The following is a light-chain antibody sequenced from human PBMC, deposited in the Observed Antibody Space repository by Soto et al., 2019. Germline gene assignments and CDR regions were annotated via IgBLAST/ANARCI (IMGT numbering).Light chain of an antibody. CDR1: QSVSSSY. Sequence: EIVLTQSPGTLSLSPGERATLSCRASQSVSSSYLAWYQQKPGQGPRLLIYGASSRATGIPDRFSGSGSGTDFTLTISRLEPEDFAVYYCQQYGSSLWTFGQGTKVAIK. CDR3: QQYGSSLWT. J-gene: IGKJ1*01. V-gene: IGKV3-20*01. CDR2: GAS.